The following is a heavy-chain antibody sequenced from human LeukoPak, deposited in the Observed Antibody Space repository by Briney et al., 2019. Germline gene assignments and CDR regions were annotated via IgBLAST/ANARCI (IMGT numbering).Heavy chain of an antibody. Sequence: PGGSLRLSCAASGFTFSSYSMNWVRQAPGKGLEWVSAMSGSGGRTYYADSVKGRFTISRDNSKNTLYLQMNSLRAEDTAVYYCAKWGCSGGSCYPFAYWGQGTLVTVSS. CDR2: MSGSGGRT. CDR3: AKWGCSGGSCYPFAY. J-gene: IGHJ4*02. V-gene: IGHV3-23*01. D-gene: IGHD2-15*01. CDR1: GFTFSSYS.